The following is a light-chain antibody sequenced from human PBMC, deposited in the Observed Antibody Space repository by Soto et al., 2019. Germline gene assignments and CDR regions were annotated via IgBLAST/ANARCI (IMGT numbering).Light chain of an antibody. Sequence: QSVLTQPPSASGTPGQRVTIACSGSNPNIGSNPVYWYLQLPGTAPKVLIYRSTQRPSGVPDRFSGSKSGTSASLAISGLRFEDEADYYCAAGDDSLSGVVFGGGTKLTVL. CDR1: NPNIGSNP. CDR2: RST. V-gene: IGLV1-47*01. J-gene: IGLJ2*01. CDR3: AAGDDSLSGVV.